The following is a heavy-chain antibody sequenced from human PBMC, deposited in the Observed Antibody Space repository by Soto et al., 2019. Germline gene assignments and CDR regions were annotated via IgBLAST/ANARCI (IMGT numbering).Heavy chain of an antibody. CDR3: ATSAVAGPYYYFDY. CDR1: GGSFSGYY. CDR2: INHSGST. D-gene: IGHD6-19*01. V-gene: IGHV4-34*01. J-gene: IGHJ4*02. Sequence: QVQLQQWGAGLLKPSETLSLTCAVYGGSFSGYYWSWIRQPPGKGLEWIGEINHSGSTNYNPSLKSRVTISVDTSKNQFSLKLSSVTAADTAVYYCATSAVAGPYYYFDYWGQGTLVTVSS.